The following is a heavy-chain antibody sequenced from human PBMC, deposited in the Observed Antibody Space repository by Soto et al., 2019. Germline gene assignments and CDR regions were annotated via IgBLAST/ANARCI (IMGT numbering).Heavy chain of an antibody. Sequence: QVQLVESGGGVVQPGRSLRLSCAASGFTFSNYGMHWVRQAPGKGLEWVAVIWSDGSNKYYADSVKGRFTISRDNSKNTLYLQMNSRRAEDRAVYYCARDIGYSSSNWFDPWGQGTLVTVSS. V-gene: IGHV3-33*01. CDR3: ARDIGYSSSNWFDP. CDR2: IWSDGSNK. D-gene: IGHD5-18*01. J-gene: IGHJ5*02. CDR1: GFTFSNYG.